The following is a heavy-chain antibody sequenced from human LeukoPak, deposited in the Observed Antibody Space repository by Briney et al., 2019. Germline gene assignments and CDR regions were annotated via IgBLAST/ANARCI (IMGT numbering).Heavy chain of an antibody. D-gene: IGHD3-9*01. V-gene: IGHV3-30*18. Sequence: GRSLRLSCAASGFTFSSYGMHWVRQAPGKGLEWVAVISYDGSNKYYADSVKGRFTISRDNSKNTLYLQMNSLRAEDTAVYYRAKDDILTGYFLTYYYYGMDVWGQGTTVTVSS. CDR1: GFTFSSYG. J-gene: IGHJ6*02. CDR3: AKDDILTGYFLTYYYYGMDV. CDR2: ISYDGSNK.